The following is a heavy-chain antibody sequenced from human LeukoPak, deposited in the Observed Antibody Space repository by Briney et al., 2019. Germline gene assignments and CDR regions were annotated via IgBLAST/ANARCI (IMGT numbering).Heavy chain of an antibody. V-gene: IGHV3-49*04. CDR1: GFTLSSYA. CDR3: TRDQTPYY. Sequence: GGSLRLSCAASGFTLSSYAMTWVRQAPGKGLEWVGFIASETYGGTAEYAASVKGRFTISRDDSKSIAYLQMNSLKTEDTAVYYCTRDQTPYYWGQGTLVTVSS. CDR2: IASETYGGTA. J-gene: IGHJ4*02.